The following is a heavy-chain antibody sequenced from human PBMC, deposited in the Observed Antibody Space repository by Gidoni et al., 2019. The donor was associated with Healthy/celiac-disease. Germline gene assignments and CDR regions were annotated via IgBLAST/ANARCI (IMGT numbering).Heavy chain of an antibody. CDR2: IKSKTDGGTT. D-gene: IGHD3-22*01. Sequence: EVQLVESGGGLVKPGGALRLSCAASGFTFSNDWMSWVRQAPGKGLEWVGRIKSKTDGGTTDYAAPVKGRFTISRDDSKNTLYLQMNSLKTEDTAVYYCTTNPTYYYDSSGYYCHYWGQGTLVTVSS. CDR1: GFTFSNDW. V-gene: IGHV3-15*01. CDR3: TTNPTYYYDSSGYYCHY. J-gene: IGHJ4*02.